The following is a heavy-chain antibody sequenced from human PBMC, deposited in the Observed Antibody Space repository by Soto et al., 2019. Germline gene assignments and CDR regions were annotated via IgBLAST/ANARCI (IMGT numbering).Heavy chain of an antibody. CDR3: AVQLWDSGY. CDR1: GFTFTHDG. CDR2: ISNIATNT. D-gene: IGHD5-18*01. J-gene: IGHJ4*02. V-gene: IGHV3-23*01. Sequence: EVQLLQSGGRLVQPGGSLTLSCVASGFTFTHDGMAWVRQAPGKGLEWVSSISNIATNTHYADPVEGPFIISRDQSKSTVYLHMNSLRAEDTAVYYCAVQLWDSGYWGQGTLVTVSS.